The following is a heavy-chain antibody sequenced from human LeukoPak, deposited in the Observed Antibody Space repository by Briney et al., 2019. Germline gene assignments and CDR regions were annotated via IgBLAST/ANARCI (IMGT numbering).Heavy chain of an antibody. J-gene: IGHJ4*02. D-gene: IGHD4-17*01. CDR2: ISSSSSTI. CDR1: GFTFSSYS. CDR3: ARAMTTVRFRRYYFDY. V-gene: IGHV3-48*04. Sequence: GGSLRLSCAASGFTFSSYSMNWVRQAPGKGLEWVSYISSSSSTIYYADSVKGRFTISRDNAKNSLYLQMNSLRAEDTAVYYCARAMTTVRFRRYYFDYWGQGTLVTVSS.